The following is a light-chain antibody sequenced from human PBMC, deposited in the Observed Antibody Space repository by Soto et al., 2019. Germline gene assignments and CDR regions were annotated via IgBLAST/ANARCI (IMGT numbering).Light chain of an antibody. CDR3: ETWDSNSWV. V-gene: IGLV4-60*02. Sequence: QSVLTQSSAASASLGSSVKLTCTLSSGHSSYIIAWHQQQPGKAPRYLMKLEGSGSYNKGSGVPDRFSGSSSGADRYLTISNLQYEDEADYYCETWDSNSWVFGGETKLTVL. CDR1: SGHSSYI. CDR2: LEGSGSY. J-gene: IGLJ3*02.